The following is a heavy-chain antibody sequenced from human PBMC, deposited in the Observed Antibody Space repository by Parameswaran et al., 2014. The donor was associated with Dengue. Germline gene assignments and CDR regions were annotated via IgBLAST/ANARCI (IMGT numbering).Heavy chain of an antibody. D-gene: IGHD6-19*01. J-gene: IGHJ4*02. CDR3: AKVAQWLVH. Sequence: KWIRQPPGKGLEWVSSISSSSSYIYYADSVKGRFTISRDNAKNSLYLQMNSLRAEDTAVYYCAKVAQWLVHWGQGTLVTVSS. CDR2: ISSSSSYI. V-gene: IGHV3-21*04.